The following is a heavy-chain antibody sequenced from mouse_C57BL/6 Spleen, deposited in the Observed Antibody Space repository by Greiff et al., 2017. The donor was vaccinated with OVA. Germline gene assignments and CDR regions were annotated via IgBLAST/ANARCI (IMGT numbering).Heavy chain of an antibody. Sequence: VQLQQPGAELVRPGSSVKLSCKASGYTFTSYWMHWVKQRPIQGLEWIGNIDPSDSETHYNQKFKDKATLTVDKSSSTAYMQLSSLTSEDSAVYYCARSVGGSSGYWFAYWGQGTLVTVSA. CDR2: IDPSDSET. V-gene: IGHV1-52*01. D-gene: IGHD3-2*02. CDR1: GYTFTSYW. J-gene: IGHJ3*01. CDR3: ARSVGGSSGYWFAY.